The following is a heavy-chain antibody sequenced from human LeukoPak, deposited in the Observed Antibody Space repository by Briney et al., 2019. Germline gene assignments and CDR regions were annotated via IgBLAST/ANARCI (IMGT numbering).Heavy chain of an antibody. J-gene: IGHJ5*02. CDR2: ISYDGSNK. V-gene: IGHV3-30-3*01. CDR3: ARVRSYGWFDP. D-gene: IGHD1-26*01. Sequence: PGGSLRLSCAASGFTFSSYAMHWVRQAPGKGLEWVAVISYDGSNKYYADSVKGRFTISRDNSKNTLYLQMNSLRAEDTAVYYCARVRSYGWFDPWGQGTLVTVSS. CDR1: GFTFSSYA.